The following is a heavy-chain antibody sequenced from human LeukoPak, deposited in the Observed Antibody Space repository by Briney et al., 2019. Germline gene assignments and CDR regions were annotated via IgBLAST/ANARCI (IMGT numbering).Heavy chain of an antibody. CDR2: IYYSGST. CDR3: ARLLWFGEGNWFDP. Sequence: SETLSLTCTVSGGSISSGDYYWSWIRQPPGKGLEWIGYIYYSGSTYYNPSLKGRVTISVDTSKNQFSLKLSSVTAADTAVYYCARLLWFGEGNWFDPWGQGTLVTVSS. D-gene: IGHD3-10*01. CDR1: GGSISSGDYY. J-gene: IGHJ5*02. V-gene: IGHV4-30-4*01.